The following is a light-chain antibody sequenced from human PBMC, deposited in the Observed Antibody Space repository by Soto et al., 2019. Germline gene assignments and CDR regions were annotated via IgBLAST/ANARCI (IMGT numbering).Light chain of an antibody. J-gene: IGKJ4*01. CDR1: QNIRNF. Sequence: DIQMTQSPSSLSASVGDTIRSTCRASQNIRNFLNWYQWRPGQAPRILIYTSSTLQSGVPSRFSGAGSGTDFTRAISSLQPEEFATYFCQQSSDTLITFGGGTKVEI. CDR3: QQSSDTLIT. CDR2: TSS. V-gene: IGKV1-39*01.